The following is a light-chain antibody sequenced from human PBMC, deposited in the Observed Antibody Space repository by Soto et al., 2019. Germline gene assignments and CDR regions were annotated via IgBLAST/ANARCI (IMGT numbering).Light chain of an antibody. Sequence: EIVLTQSPGXLXXXXXXRXXXXCXISQSVSSSYLAWYQQKPGQAPRLLIFAASSRASGIPDRFSGSGSGTDFTLTISRLEPEDFALFYCQYHGSSPITFGQGTRLEI. CDR1: QSVSSSY. J-gene: IGKJ5*01. CDR3: QYHGSSPIT. CDR2: AAS. V-gene: IGKV3-20*01.